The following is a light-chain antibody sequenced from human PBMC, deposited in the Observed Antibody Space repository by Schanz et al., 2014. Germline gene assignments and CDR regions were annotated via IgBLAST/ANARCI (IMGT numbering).Light chain of an antibody. CDR2: AAS. V-gene: IGKV1-27*01. Sequence: DIQMTQSPSSLSASVGDRITITCRASQGISNYLAWHQQKPGEVPKLLVYAASTLRSGVPSRFSGSASGTDFTLTISSLQPEDGATYYCQNYNSAPFGFGPGTKVDIK. CDR3: QNYNSAPFG. J-gene: IGKJ3*01. CDR1: QGISNY.